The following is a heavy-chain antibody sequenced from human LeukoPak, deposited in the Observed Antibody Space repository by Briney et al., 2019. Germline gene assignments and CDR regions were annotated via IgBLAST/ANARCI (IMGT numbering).Heavy chain of an antibody. V-gene: IGHV4-59*01. D-gene: IGHD1-26*01. CDR3: AREPNSGSYDY. Sequence: SETLSLTCTVSGGSISSYYWSWIRQPPGKGLEWIGYIYYSGSTNYNPSLKSRVTISVDTSKNQFSLKPSSVTAADTAVYYCAREPNSGSYDYWGQGTLVTVSS. CDR2: IYYSGST. J-gene: IGHJ4*02. CDR1: GGSISSYY.